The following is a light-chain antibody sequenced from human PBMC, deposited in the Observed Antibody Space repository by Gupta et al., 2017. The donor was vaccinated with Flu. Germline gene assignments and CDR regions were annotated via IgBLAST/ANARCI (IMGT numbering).Light chain of an antibody. CDR2: WAS. CDR3: QQYYSTPT. CDR1: QSVLHTSMNRNY. Sequence: DIVMTQSPGSLAVSLGKRATINCKSSQSVLHTSMNRNYLAWYQHKPGQSPKLLINWASTRQSGVPDRFSGSVSGTDFTLTISGLQAEDVAVYYCQQYYSTPTFGQGTKLEIK. J-gene: IGKJ2*01. V-gene: IGKV4-1*01.